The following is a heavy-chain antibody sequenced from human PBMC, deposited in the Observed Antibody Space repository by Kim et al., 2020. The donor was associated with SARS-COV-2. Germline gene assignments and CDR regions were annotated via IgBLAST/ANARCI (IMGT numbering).Heavy chain of an antibody. J-gene: IGHJ4*02. CDR3: ARPWLRTGGVGPFDY. D-gene: IGHD3-9*01. V-gene: IGHV3-11*04. Sequence: DSVKDRFTISRDNAKNSVYLKMNSMRADDTAVYYCARPWLRTGGVGPFDYWGQGTLVTVSS.